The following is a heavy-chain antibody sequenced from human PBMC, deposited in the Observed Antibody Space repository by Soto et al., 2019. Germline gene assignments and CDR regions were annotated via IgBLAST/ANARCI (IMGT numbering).Heavy chain of an antibody. D-gene: IGHD5-12*01. Sequence: ASVKVSCKASGGTFSSYAISWVRQAPGQGLEWMGGIIPIFGTANYAQKFQGRVTITADESTSTAYMELSSLRSEDTAVYYCARAQRGYSGYDYGTSDYWGQGTLVTVSS. CDR3: ARAQRGYSGYDYGTSDY. CDR1: GGTFSSYA. CDR2: IIPIFGTA. V-gene: IGHV1-69*13. J-gene: IGHJ4*02.